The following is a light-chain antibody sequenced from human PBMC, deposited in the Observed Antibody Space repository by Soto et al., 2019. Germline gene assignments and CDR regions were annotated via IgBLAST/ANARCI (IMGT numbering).Light chain of an antibody. V-gene: IGLV2-8*01. Sequence: QSVLTQPPSASESPGQSVTISCTGTSSDVGGYNYVSWYQQYPGKAPKLMIYEVSKRPSGVPDRFSGSKSGNTASLTVSGLQAEDEADYYCSSYAGSNNFVIFGGGTKLTVL. J-gene: IGLJ2*01. CDR1: SSDVGGYNY. CDR3: SSYAGSNNFVI. CDR2: EVS.